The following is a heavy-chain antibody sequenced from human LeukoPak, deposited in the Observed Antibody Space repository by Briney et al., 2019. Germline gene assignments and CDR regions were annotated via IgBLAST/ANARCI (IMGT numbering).Heavy chain of an antibody. J-gene: IGHJ5*02. CDR3: AKDGHGYGCSWFDP. CDR2: ISYDGSNK. D-gene: IGHD5-18*01. CDR1: GFTFSSYG. V-gene: IGHV3-30*18. Sequence: PGGSLRLSCAASGFTFSSYGMHWVRQAPGKGLEWVAVISYDGSNKYYADSVKGRFPISRDNSKNTLYLQMNSLRAEDTAVYYCAKDGHGYGCSWFDPWGQGTLVTVSS.